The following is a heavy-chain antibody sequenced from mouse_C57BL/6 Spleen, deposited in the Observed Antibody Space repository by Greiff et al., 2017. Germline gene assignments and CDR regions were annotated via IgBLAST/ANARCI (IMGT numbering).Heavy chain of an antibody. Sequence: LKESGPGILQPSQTLSLTCSFSGFSLSTFGMGVGWIRQPSGKGLEWLAHIWWDDDKYYNPALKSRLTISKDTSTNQVFLKIANVDTADTATYYCARIRWDNPYWYFDVWGTGTTVTVSS. CDR2: IWWDDDK. D-gene: IGHD3-3*01. CDR3: ARIRWDNPYWYFDV. J-gene: IGHJ1*03. CDR1: GFSLSTFGMG. V-gene: IGHV8-8*01.